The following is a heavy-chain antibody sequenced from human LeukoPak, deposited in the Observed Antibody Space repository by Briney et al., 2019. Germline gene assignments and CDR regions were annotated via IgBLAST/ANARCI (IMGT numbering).Heavy chain of an antibody. CDR2: INHSGST. Sequence: SETLSLTCAVSGGSFSGYYWSWIRQPPGKGLEWIGEINHSGSTNYNPSLKSRVTISVDTSKNQFSLKLSSVTAADTAVYYCARGRVAGYSSSRRPEYFQHWGQGTLVTVSS. J-gene: IGHJ1*01. V-gene: IGHV4-34*01. CDR3: ARGRVAGYSSSRRPEYFQH. CDR1: GGSFSGYY. D-gene: IGHD6-13*01.